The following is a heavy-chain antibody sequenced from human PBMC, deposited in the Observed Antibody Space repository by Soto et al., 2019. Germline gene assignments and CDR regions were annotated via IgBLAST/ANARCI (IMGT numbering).Heavy chain of an antibody. Sequence: SETLSLTCRLSGGSITGAYYWNWIRQHPGKGLEWIGSIHYRGSTYYNPSLKTRITISLDRSNNQFSLNLSSVTAADTAVYYCARVRDSFGLDVWGQGTTVIVSS. V-gene: IGHV4-31*03. CDR1: GGSITGAYY. J-gene: IGHJ6*02. CDR2: IHYRGST. CDR3: ARVRDSFGLDV. D-gene: IGHD2-15*01.